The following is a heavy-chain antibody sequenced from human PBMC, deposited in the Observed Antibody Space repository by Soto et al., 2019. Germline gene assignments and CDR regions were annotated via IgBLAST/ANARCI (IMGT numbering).Heavy chain of an antibody. CDR2: IYHSGST. J-gene: IGHJ6*02. CDR3: ARGYGSGSYYDYYYGMDV. CDR1: GYSISSGYY. V-gene: IGHV4-38-2*01. D-gene: IGHD3-10*01. Sequence: ETLSLTCAVSGYSISSGYYWGWIRQPPGKGLEWIGSIYHSGSTYYNPSLKSRVTISVDTSKNQFSLKLSSVTAADTAVYYCARGYGSGSYYDYYYGMDVWGQGTTVTAP.